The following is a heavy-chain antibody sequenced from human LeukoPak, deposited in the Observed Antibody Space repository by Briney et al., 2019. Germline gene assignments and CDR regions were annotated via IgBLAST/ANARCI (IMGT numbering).Heavy chain of an antibody. Sequence: SETLSLTCTVSGGSVSSYYWSWIRQPAGKGLEWIGRVYTSGTTYYNPSLRSRVTVSVDTSQNQFSLKMTSVNAADTAVYYCATSGSGWSTKKDALEIWGQGTTVTVAS. CDR3: ATSGSGWSTKKDALEI. V-gene: IGHV4-4*07. CDR1: GGSVSSYY. CDR2: VYTSGTT. D-gene: IGHD6-19*01. J-gene: IGHJ3*02.